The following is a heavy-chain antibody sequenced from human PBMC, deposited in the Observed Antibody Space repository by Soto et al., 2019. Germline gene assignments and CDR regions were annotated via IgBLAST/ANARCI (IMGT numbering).Heavy chain of an antibody. D-gene: IGHD3-10*01. CDR3: AKDNTRDYYGSGTGYGMDV. Sequence: GGSLRLSCAASGFTFRSYAMSWVRQAPGKGLEWVSAISGSGGSTYYADSVKGRFTISRDNSKNTLYLQMNSLRAEDTAVYYCAKDNTRDYYGSGTGYGMDVWGQGTTVTVSS. J-gene: IGHJ6*02. CDR2: ISGSGGST. V-gene: IGHV3-23*01. CDR1: GFTFRSYA.